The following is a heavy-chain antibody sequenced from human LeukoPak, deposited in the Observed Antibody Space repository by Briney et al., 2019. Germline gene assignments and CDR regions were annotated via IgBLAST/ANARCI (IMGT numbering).Heavy chain of an antibody. J-gene: IGHJ4*02. CDR2: ISYDGSNK. V-gene: IGHV3-30*04. CDR1: GFTFSSYA. CDR3: ARDKNTAMAFDY. D-gene: IGHD5-18*01. Sequence: PGGSLRLSCAASGFTFSSYAMHSVRQAPGKGLEWVAVISYDGSNKYYADSVKGRFTISRDNSKNTLYLQMNSLRAEDTAVYYCARDKNTAMAFDYWGQGTLVTVSS.